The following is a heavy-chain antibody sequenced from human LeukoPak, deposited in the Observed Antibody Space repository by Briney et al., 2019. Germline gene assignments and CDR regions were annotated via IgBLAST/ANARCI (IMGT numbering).Heavy chain of an antibody. J-gene: IGHJ4*02. CDR2: ISGHNDNA. D-gene: IGHD6-19*01. Sequence: ASVKVSCKASGYTFSTYGISWVRQAPGQGLEWLGWISGHNDNANYVQEFQDRVTMTTDTSTTTAYMELRSLTSDDTAVYLCARYLGHSSGSKRGFDYWGQGTLVTVSS. CDR1: GYTFSTYG. CDR3: ARYLGHSSGSKRGFDY. V-gene: IGHV1-18*01.